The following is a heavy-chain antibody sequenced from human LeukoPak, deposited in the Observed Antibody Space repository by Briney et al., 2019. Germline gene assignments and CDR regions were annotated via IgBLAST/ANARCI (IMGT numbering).Heavy chain of an antibody. J-gene: IGHJ4*02. V-gene: IGHV1-2*02. CDR3: AREYYDSSGYIDY. CDR1: GYTFTGYY. D-gene: IGHD3-22*01. Sequence: ASVKVSCKASGYTFTGYYMHWVRQAPGQGLEWMGWFNPNSGGTNYAQKFQGRVTMTRDTSISTAYMELSRLRSDDTAVYYCAREYYDSSGYIDYWGQGTLVTVSS. CDR2: FNPNSGGT.